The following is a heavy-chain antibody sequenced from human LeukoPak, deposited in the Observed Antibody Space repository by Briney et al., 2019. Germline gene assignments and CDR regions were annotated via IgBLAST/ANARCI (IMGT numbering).Heavy chain of an antibody. CDR2: IRSKAYGGTT. J-gene: IGHJ4*02. CDR3: TTGIAVAGADY. V-gene: IGHV3-49*03. D-gene: IGHD6-19*01. Sequence: GGSLRLSCTASGFTFGDYAMSWFRQAPGKGLEWVGFIRSKAYGGTTEYAASVKGRFTISRDDSKSIAYLQMNSLKTEDTAVYYCTTGIAVAGADYWGQGTLVTVSP. CDR1: GFTFGDYA.